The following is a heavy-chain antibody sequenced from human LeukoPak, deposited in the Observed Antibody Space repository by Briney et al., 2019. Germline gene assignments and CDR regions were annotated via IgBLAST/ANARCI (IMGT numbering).Heavy chain of an antibody. CDR3: ARDEFGYYSDSSGYKY. D-gene: IGHD3-22*01. Sequence: ASVKVSCNASGYTFTGYYMHWVRQAPGQGLEWMGWINPNSGGTNYAQKFQGRVTMTRDTSISTAYMELSRLRSDDTAVYYCARDEFGYYSDSSGYKYWGQGTLVTVSS. J-gene: IGHJ4*02. V-gene: IGHV1-2*02. CDR2: INPNSGGT. CDR1: GYTFTGYY.